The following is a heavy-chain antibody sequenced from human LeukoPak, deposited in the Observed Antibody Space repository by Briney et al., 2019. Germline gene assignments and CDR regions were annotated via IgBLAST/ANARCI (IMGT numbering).Heavy chain of an antibody. CDR2: IIPILGIA. V-gene: IGHV1-69*04. J-gene: IGHJ4*02. D-gene: IGHD6-19*01. CDR1: GGTFSSYA. CDR3: AKHIAVAGHYYFDY. Sequence: GSSVKVSCKASGGTFSSYAISWVRQAPGQGLEWMGRIIPILGIASYAQKFQGRVTITADKSTSTAYMELSSLRSEDTAVYYCAKHIAVAGHYYFDYWGQGTLVTVSS.